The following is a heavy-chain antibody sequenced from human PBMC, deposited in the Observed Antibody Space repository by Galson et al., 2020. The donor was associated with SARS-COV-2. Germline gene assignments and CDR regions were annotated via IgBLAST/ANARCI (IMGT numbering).Heavy chain of an antibody. CDR2: INSSGST. V-gene: IGHV4-34*01. CDR3: AREENFVLVVAATGMYYFDY. Sequence: SETLSLTCAVYGGSFSGSYWSWIRKPQGPGLDWIGEINSSGSTNYNQSLNRRIRITVDTSKNHFSLTLSAVTAADTAVYYCAREENFVLVVAATGMYYFDYWGRVTLATVS. J-gene: IGHJ4*02. CDR1: GGSFSGSY. D-gene: IGHD2-8*02.